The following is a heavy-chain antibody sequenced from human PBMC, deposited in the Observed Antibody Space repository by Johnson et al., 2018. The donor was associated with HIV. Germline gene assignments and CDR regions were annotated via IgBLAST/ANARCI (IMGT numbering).Heavy chain of an antibody. CDR3: AKDIAAAGTDAFDI. CDR1: GFTFDDYA. V-gene: IGHV3-9*01. CDR2: ISWNSGSI. J-gene: IGHJ3*02. D-gene: IGHD6-13*01. Sequence: VQVVESGGGLVQPGRSLRLSCAASGFTFDDYAMHWVRQAPGKGLEWVSGISWNSGSIGYADSVKGRFTISRDNAKNSLYLQMNSLRAEDTALYYCAKDIAAAGTDAFDIWGQGTMVTVSS.